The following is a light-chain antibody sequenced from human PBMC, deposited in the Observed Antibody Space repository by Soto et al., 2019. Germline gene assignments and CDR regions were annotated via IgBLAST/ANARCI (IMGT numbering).Light chain of an antibody. J-gene: IGLJ1*01. CDR1: NSDVGGYNY. V-gene: IGLV2-14*01. CDR2: DVS. CDR3: SSYTTSSLYV. Sequence: QSVLTQPASVSGSPGQSITISCSGTNSDVGGYNYVSWYQQHPGKAPKLMIYDVSYRPSGISNRFPGSKSDNTASLTISGLQAEDEADYYCSSYTTSSLYVFGTGTKLTVL.